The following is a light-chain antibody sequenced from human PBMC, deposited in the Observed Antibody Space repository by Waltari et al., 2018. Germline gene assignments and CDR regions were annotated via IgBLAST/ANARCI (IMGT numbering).Light chain of an antibody. Sequence: DVVMTQSPLSLPVTLGQPASISCRSSQSLVHSDGNTYLNWFHQRPGQSPRRLIYKVSNRDSGVPDRFSGSGSGTDFTLKISRVEAEDVGVYYCMQAIHWPALTFGGGTKVEIK. CDR2: KVS. J-gene: IGKJ4*01. CDR1: QSLVHSDGNTY. CDR3: MQAIHWPALT. V-gene: IGKV2-30*02.